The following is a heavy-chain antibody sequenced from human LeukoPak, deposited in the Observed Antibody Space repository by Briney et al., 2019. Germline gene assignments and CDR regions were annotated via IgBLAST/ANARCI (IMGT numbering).Heavy chain of an antibody. J-gene: IGHJ4*02. Sequence: ASVKVSCKASGGTFSSYAISWVRQAPGQGLEWMGWINPNSGGTNYAQKFQGRVSMTRDTSISTAYMELSSLRSDDTAVYYCGRLAGDGYNGIDCWGQGALVTVSS. D-gene: IGHD5-24*01. CDR2: INPNSGGT. CDR1: GGTFSSYA. V-gene: IGHV1-2*02. CDR3: GRLAGDGYNGIDC.